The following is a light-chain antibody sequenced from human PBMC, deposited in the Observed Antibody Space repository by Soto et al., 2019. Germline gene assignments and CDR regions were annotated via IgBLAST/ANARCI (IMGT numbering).Light chain of an antibody. J-gene: IGKJ3*01. CDR1: QGISSA. CDR2: DAS. Sequence: AIQLTQSPSSLSASVGDRVTITCRASQGISSALAWYQQTPGRPPKLLIYDASTLERGVPSRFSGSRSGTDFTLTVRSMQTEDFANYYCQQLDDYPFPFGPATKVDIK. V-gene: IGKV1D-13*01. CDR3: QQLDDYPFP.